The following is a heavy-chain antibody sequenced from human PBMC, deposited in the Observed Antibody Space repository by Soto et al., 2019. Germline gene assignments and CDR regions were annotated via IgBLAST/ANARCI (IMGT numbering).Heavy chain of an antibody. J-gene: IGHJ4*02. CDR3: TRGGTLWNPGY. Sequence: QLQLQESGPGLVKPSETLSLTCTVSGGSISSRSYYWGWIRQPPGKGLEWIGNIYFGGTPNYSPSLYYSPYLNSRVTISADTSKDQFSRKRSPVTAADTAVYYCTRGGTLWNPGYWGQGTLVTVSS. D-gene: IGHD1-1*01. CDR1: GGSISSRSYY. V-gene: IGHV4-39*01. CDR2: IYFGGTP.